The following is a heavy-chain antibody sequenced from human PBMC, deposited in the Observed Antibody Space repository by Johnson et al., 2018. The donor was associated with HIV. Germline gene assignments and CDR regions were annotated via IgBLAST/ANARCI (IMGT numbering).Heavy chain of an antibody. CDR2: ISYDGSNK. Sequence: QVQLVESGGGVVQPGGSRRLSCEASAFIFSTYGMHWVRQAPGKGLEWVAVISYDGSNKYYVDSVKGRFTISRDNAKNSLYLQMNSLRAEDTAVYYCARDVGIAENLDAFDIWGQGTMVTVSS. J-gene: IGHJ3*02. V-gene: IGHV3-33*05. CDR3: ARDVGIAENLDAFDI. D-gene: IGHD6-13*01. CDR1: AFIFSTYG.